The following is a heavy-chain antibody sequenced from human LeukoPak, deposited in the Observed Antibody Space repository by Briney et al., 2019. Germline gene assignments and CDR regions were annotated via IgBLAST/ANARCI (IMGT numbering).Heavy chain of an antibody. J-gene: IGHJ4*02. Sequence: ASVKVSCKATGHNVTGYYMYGVRQAPGQGLEWMGRSNPNSGGTNYAQKFQGRVTMTRDTSISTAYMELSRLRSDDTAVYYCARGRHNLVVVAAYYFDYWGQGTLVTVSS. D-gene: IGHD2-15*01. CDR2: SNPNSGGT. CDR3: ARGRHNLVVVAAYYFDY. CDR1: GHNVTGYY. V-gene: IGHV1-2*02.